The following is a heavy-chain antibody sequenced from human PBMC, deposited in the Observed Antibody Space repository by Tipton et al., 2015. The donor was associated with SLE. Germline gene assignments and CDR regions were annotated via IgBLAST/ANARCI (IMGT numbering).Heavy chain of an antibody. CDR1: GGSFSDYF. D-gene: IGHD6-6*01. CDR3: ARHWGSIAARRRWFDP. Sequence: TLSLTCTVYGGSFSDYFWSWIRQPPGKGLEWIGGVYYSGSTYNNPSLKSRVTMSVDTSKNQLSLKMTSLTAADTAIYYCARHWGSIAARRRWFDPWGQGTVVTVSS. CDR2: VYYSGST. J-gene: IGHJ5*02. V-gene: IGHV4-34*01.